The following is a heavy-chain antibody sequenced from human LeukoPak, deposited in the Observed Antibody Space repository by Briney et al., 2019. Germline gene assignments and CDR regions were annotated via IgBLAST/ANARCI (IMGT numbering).Heavy chain of an antibody. CDR2: IYYSGST. V-gene: IGHV4-31*03. D-gene: IGHD2-21*01. CDR3: ARVKIPDYFDY. J-gene: IGHJ4*02. Sequence: SQTLSLTCTVSGGSISSGGYYWSWIRQHPGKGQEWIGYIYYSGSTYYNPSLKSRVTISVDTSKNQFSLKLSSVTAADTAVYYCARVKIPDYFDYWGQGTLVTVSS. CDR1: GGSISSGGYY.